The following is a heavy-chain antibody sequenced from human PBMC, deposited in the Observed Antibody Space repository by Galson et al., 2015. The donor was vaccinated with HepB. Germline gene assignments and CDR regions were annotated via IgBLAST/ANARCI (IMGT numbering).Heavy chain of an antibody. Sequence: SLRLSCAASGFTFSSYSMNWVRQAPGKGLEWVSYISSSSSTIYYADSVKGRFTISRDNAKNSLYLQMNNLRAEDTAVYYCASNLDIVVVPAAIPNNNYYYYGMDVWGQGTTVTVSS. CDR1: GFTFSSYS. J-gene: IGHJ6*02. CDR3: ASNLDIVVVPAAIPNNNYYYYGMDV. D-gene: IGHD2-2*02. CDR2: ISSSSSTI. V-gene: IGHV3-48*04.